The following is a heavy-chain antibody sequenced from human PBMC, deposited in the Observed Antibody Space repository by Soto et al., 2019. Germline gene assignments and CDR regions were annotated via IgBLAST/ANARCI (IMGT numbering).Heavy chain of an antibody. J-gene: IGHJ4*02. D-gene: IGHD2-2*01. CDR3: VRGTTEWRGMDY. CDR2: ICMNGAAT. Sequence: DVQLVESGGGLIQPGGSLRLSCAASGFTFRIHCMHWVRQGPGKGLVWVSRICMNGAATAYADSARGRFTISRDDAEDTLSLQMNSLRDEDTAVYYCVRGTTEWRGMDYWGQGTLVTVSP. CDR1: GFTFRIHC. V-gene: IGHV3-74*01.